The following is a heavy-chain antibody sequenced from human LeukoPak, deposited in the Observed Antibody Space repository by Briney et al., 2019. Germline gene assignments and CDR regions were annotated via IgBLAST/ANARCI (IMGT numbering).Heavy chain of an antibody. CDR2: LFFGGST. V-gene: IGHV4-59*01. D-gene: IGHD6-19*01. Sequence: PSETLPLTCTVSRASISTFYWSWIRQPPGKGLEWIGYLFFGGSTNYNPSLKSRVTISSDTSKNQLSLKLTSVTAADTAVYYCARAGGGWSFDYLGQGTLVTVSS. CDR3: ARAGGGWSFDY. J-gene: IGHJ4*02. CDR1: RASISTFY.